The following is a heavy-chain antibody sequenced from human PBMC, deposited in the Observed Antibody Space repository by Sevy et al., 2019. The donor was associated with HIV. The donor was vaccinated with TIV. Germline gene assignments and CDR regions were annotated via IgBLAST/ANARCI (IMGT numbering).Heavy chain of an antibody. Sequence: GGSVRLSCTASGFTFGDYAMSWCRQAPGKGLEWVGFIRSKTYGGTTEYAASAKGRFTISRDDSKSIAYLQMNSLKTEDTAVYYCTRVRGTISPYYYYGMDVWGQGTTVTVS. CDR1: GFTFGDYA. V-gene: IGHV3-49*03. D-gene: IGHD3-16*01. J-gene: IGHJ6*02. CDR3: TRVRGTISPYYYYGMDV. CDR2: IRSKTYGGTT.